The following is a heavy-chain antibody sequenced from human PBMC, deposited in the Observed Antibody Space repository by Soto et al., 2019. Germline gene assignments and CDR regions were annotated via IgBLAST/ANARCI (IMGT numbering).Heavy chain of an antibody. J-gene: IGHJ4*02. CDR3: ARQYCSSTSCSFIFDF. CDR1: GYSFTSYW. D-gene: IGHD2-2*01. Sequence: GESLKISCKGSGYSFTSYWIGWVRQMPGKGLEWMGIIYPGDSDTRYSPSFQGQVTISADRSISSAYLQWSSLKASDTAMYYCARQYCSSTSCSFIFDFWGQGTLVTVSS. V-gene: IGHV5-51*01. CDR2: IYPGDSDT.